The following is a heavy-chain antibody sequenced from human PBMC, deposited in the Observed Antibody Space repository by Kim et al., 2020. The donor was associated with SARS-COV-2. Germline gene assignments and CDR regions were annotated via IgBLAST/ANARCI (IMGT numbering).Heavy chain of an antibody. CDR3: AKDLWFGELLSRPVLGSYYYGMDV. Sequence: GGSLRLSCAASGFTFDDYAMHWVRQAPGKGLEWVSLISGDGGSTYYADSVKGRFTISRDNSKNSLYLQMNSLRTEDTALYYCAKDLWFGELLSRPVLGSYYYGMDVWGQGATVTVSS. D-gene: IGHD3-10*01. CDR1: GFTFDDYA. V-gene: IGHV3-43*02. J-gene: IGHJ6*02. CDR2: ISGDGGST.